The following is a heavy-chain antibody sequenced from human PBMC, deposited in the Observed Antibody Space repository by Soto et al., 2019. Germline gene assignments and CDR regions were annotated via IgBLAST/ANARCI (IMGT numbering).Heavy chain of an antibody. CDR2: ISGPASTT. D-gene: IGHD4-17*01. V-gene: IGHV3-23*01. Sequence: EEQLLESGGGLVQPGGSLRLSCAASGFPFSSYAMSWVHQAPGKGLEWVSLISGPASTTYYADSVKGRFTISRDNSKNTLNLQMNSLRAEDTAIYFCARGFYAGKSNWFESWGQGTLVTVSS. CDR1: GFPFSSYA. J-gene: IGHJ5*01. CDR3: ARGFYAGKSNWFES.